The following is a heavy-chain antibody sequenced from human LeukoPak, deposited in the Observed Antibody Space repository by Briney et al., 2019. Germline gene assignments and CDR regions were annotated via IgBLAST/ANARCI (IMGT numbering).Heavy chain of an antibody. Sequence: PGRSLRLSCAASGFTFSSYAMHWVRQAPGKGLEWVAVISYDGSNKYYADSVKGRFTISRDNSKNTLYLQMNSLRAEDTAVYYCARSGDGYNLDYWGQGTLVTVSS. D-gene: IGHD5-24*01. CDR2: ISYDGSNK. CDR1: GFTFSSYA. CDR3: ARSGDGYNLDY. V-gene: IGHV3-30-3*01. J-gene: IGHJ4*02.